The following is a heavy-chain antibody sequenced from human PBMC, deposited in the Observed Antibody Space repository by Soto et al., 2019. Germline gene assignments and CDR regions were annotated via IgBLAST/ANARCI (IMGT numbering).Heavy chain of an antibody. CDR3: ARSQGVRSGWYETYYFDY. CDR2: IIPIFGTA. D-gene: IGHD6-19*01. CDR1: GGTFSSYA. J-gene: IGHJ4*02. V-gene: IGHV1-69*01. Sequence: QVQLVQSGAEVKKPGSSVKVSCKASGGTFSSYAISWVRQAPGQGLEWMGGIIPIFGTANYAQKFQGRVTITADESTSTDYMELSSLRSEDTAVYYCARSQGVRSGWYETYYFDYWGQGTLVTVSS.